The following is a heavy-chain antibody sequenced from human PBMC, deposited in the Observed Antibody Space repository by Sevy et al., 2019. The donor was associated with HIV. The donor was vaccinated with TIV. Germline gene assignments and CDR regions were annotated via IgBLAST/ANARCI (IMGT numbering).Heavy chain of an antibody. CDR2: ISSSGSTI. CDR3: ARDRRGYSYGYDY. CDR1: GFTFSDYY. J-gene: IGHJ4*02. Sequence: GGSLILSCAASGFTFSDYYMSWIRQAPGKGLEWVSYISSSGSTIYYADSVKGRFTISRDNAKKSLYLQMNSLRAEDTAVYYCARDRRGYSYGYDYWGQGTLVTVSS. V-gene: IGHV3-11*01. D-gene: IGHD5-18*01.